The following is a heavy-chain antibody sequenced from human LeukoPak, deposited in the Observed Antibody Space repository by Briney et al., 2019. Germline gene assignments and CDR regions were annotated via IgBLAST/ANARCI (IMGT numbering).Heavy chain of an antibody. V-gene: IGHV4-4*07. Sequence: SETLSLTCTVSGGSISSYYWSWIRQPAGKGLEWIGRIYTSGSTNYNPSLKSRVTMSVDTSKNQFSLKLSSVTAADTAVYYCAREGSSSGWYGHYYGMDVWGRGTTVTVSS. J-gene: IGHJ6*02. D-gene: IGHD6-19*01. CDR2: IYTSGST. CDR3: AREGSSSGWYGHYYGMDV. CDR1: GGSISSYY.